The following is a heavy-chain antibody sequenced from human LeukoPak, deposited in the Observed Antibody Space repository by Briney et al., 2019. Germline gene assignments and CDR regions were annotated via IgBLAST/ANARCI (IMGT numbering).Heavy chain of an antibody. Sequence: ASVKVSCKASGYTFTSYDINWVRQATGQGLEWMGWMNPNSGNTGYAQKFQGRVTMTRNTSISTAYMELRSLRSDDTAVYYCARVLIAVAGTRWFDPWGQGTLVTVSS. CDR3: ARVLIAVAGTRWFDP. CDR1: GYTFTSYD. V-gene: IGHV1-8*01. CDR2: MNPNSGNT. D-gene: IGHD6-19*01. J-gene: IGHJ5*02.